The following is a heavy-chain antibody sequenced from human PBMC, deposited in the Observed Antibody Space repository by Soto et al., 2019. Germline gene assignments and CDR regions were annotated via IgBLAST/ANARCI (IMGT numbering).Heavy chain of an antibody. CDR3: ARDLFVVAATDYYYGMDV. J-gene: IGHJ6*02. D-gene: IGHD2-15*01. Sequence: SETLSLTCTVSGGSISSYYWSWIRQPAGKGLEWIGRIYTSGSTNYNPSLKSRVTMSVDTSKNQFSLKLSSVTAADTAVYYCARDLFVVAATDYYYGMDVWGQGTTVTVSS. V-gene: IGHV4-4*07. CDR1: GGSISSYY. CDR2: IYTSGST.